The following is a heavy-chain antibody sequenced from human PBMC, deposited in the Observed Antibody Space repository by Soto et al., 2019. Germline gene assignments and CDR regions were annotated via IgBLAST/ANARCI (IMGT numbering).Heavy chain of an antibody. CDR1: GYSFTSYW. J-gene: IGHJ6*02. CDR3: ARHVPYRCGGSCYSPYYFYGMDV. Sequence: GESLKISCKGSGYSFTSYWIGWVRQMPGKGLEWMGIIYPGDSDTRYSPSFQGQVTISADKSISTAYLQWSSLKASDTAMYYCARHVPYRCGGSCYSPYYFYGMDVWGQRTAVIVSS. D-gene: IGHD2-15*01. V-gene: IGHV5-51*01. CDR2: IYPGDSDT.